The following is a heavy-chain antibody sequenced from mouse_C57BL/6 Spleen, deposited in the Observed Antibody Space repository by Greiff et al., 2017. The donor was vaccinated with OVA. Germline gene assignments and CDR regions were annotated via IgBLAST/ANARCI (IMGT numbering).Heavy chain of an antibody. CDR3: AQGPYDSPYYYAMDY. J-gene: IGHJ4*01. CDR1: GFTFSDYG. Sequence: EVQLVESGGGLVKPGGSLKLSCAASGFTFSDYGMHWVRQAPEKGLEWVAYISSGSSTIYYADTVKGRFTISRDNAKNTLFLQMTSLRSEDTAMYYCAQGPYDSPYYYAMDYWGQGTSVTVSS. D-gene: IGHD2-12*01. CDR2: ISSGSSTI. V-gene: IGHV5-17*01.